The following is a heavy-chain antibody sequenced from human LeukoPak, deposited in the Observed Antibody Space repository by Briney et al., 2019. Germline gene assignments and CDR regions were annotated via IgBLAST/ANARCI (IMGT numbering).Heavy chain of an antibody. V-gene: IGHV4-59*01. Sequence: SETLSLTCTVAGGSISSYYWSWIRQPPGKGMGWIGYIYYSGTTNYNPSLKSRVTISVDTSKNQFSLKLSSVTAADTAVYYCARGVYIAAAQYGYWGQGTLVTVSS. D-gene: IGHD6-13*01. J-gene: IGHJ4*02. CDR1: GGSISSYY. CDR2: IYYSGTT. CDR3: ARGVYIAAAQYGY.